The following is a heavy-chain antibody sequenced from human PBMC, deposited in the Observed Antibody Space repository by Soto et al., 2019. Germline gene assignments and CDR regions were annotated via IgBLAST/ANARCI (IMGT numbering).Heavy chain of an antibody. J-gene: IGHJ4*02. Sequence: PVKLSLKIAGPTPTAFPRRCLRQAQDKGLEWMGGFDPEGGEAIYAQKWHGRVTVTEDTVTDTAYTELSGLKSDDTAVYYCATPQPHRGAMITSTNFEFWGQGTHDTVTS. CDR3: ATPQPHRGAMITSTNFEF. CDR1: GPTPTAFP. CDR2: FDPEGGEA. V-gene: IGHV1-24*01. D-gene: IGHD3-10*01.